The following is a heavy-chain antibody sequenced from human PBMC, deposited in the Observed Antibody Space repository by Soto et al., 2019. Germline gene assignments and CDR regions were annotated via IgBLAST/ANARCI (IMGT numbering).Heavy chain of an antibody. D-gene: IGHD2-21*02. CDR3: ARESGRTAPDF. CDR1: GFILTDYQ. V-gene: IGHV3-30-3*01. Sequence: PGRSLRLSCVASGFILTDYQMHWVRQAPGKGLEWVGTPDNCAEFVEGRFTISRDNSKNTLYLQMTNLRPEDTAVYFCARESGRTAPDFWGQGTMVTVYS. J-gene: IGHJ4*02. CDR2: TPD.